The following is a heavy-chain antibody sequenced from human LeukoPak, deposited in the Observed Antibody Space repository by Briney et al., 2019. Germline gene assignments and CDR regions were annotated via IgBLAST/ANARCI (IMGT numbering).Heavy chain of an antibody. J-gene: IGHJ4*02. CDR2: ISGSGGRP. V-gene: IGHV3-23*01. Sequence: GGSLRLSCAASGFTFRSYAMSWVRQAPGQGLEWVSAISGSGGRPSSADSVKGRFTISRDNSKNTLYLQMNSLRAEATAVYYCAKGAYCSSASCLGYFDYWGQGTLVTVSS. D-gene: IGHD2-2*01. CDR1: GFTFRSYA. CDR3: AKGAYCSSASCLGYFDY.